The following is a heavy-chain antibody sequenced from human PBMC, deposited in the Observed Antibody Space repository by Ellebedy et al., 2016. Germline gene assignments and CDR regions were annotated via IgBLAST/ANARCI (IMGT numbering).Heavy chain of an antibody. V-gene: IGHV3-7*03. Sequence: GGSLRLSCAASGFTFSTYWMSWVRQAPGKGLEWVANINQDGREKYYADSVKDRFTIFRDIAKNSLYLQMHSLGAEDTAVYYCVRGTDYWGQGILVTVSS. CDR1: GFTFSTYW. CDR2: INQDGREK. J-gene: IGHJ4*02. CDR3: VRGTDY.